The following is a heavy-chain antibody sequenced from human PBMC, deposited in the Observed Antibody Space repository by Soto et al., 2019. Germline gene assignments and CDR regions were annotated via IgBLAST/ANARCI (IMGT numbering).Heavy chain of an antibody. CDR3: ARHASETYALYYFYGLDV. J-gene: IGHJ6*02. D-gene: IGHD2-2*01. CDR2: ITSDGTTI. Sequence: ESGGGLVQPGGSLRLSCVGSGFTFSNYEMNWVRQAPGKGLEWLSYITSDGTTIFYADSVKGRFTISRDNAKNSLFLQLNSLTAEDTAIYYCARHASETYALYYFYGLDVWGQGTTVTVSS. V-gene: IGHV3-48*03. CDR1: GFTFSNYE.